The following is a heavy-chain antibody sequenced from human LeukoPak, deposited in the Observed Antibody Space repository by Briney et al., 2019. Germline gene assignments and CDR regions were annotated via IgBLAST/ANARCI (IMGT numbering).Heavy chain of an antibody. V-gene: IGHV4-59*01. CDR1: GGSISTYY. CDR2: ANNSENS. D-gene: IGHD3-10*01. CDR3: ARKTFYFGSETDPHDTFDI. Sequence: ETLSLTCTVSGGSISTYYWSWIRQPPGKGLEWIGYANNSENSIYSPSLKSRVTISVDTAVSQFSLRLSSVTSADTAVYYCARKTFYFGSETDPHDTFDIWGQGTMVTVSS. J-gene: IGHJ3*02.